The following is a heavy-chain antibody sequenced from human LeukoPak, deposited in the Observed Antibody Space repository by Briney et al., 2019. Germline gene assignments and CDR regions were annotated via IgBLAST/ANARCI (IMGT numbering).Heavy chain of an antibody. D-gene: IGHD3-10*01. CDR1: GGSISSGSYY. Sequence: SETLSLTCTVSGGSISSGSYYWSWIRQPPGKGLEWIGYIYYSGSTNYNPSLKSRVTISVDTSKNQFSLKLSSVTAADTAVYYCARDLGIYYYGSGSYPNWFDPWGQGTLVTVSS. J-gene: IGHJ5*02. CDR3: ARDLGIYYYGSGSYPNWFDP. CDR2: IYYSGST. V-gene: IGHV4-61*01.